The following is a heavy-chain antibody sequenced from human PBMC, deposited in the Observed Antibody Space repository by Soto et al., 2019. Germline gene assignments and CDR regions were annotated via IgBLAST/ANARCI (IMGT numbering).Heavy chain of an antibody. CDR3: AKCRLGTGYDLGY. J-gene: IGHJ4*02. CDR2: ISASGGST. D-gene: IGHD5-12*01. Sequence: EVQLLDSGGGLVQPGGSLRISCAASGFTFSNYGMNWVRQAPGKGLDWVSAISASGGSTYDADSVKGRFTISRDNSKNTPYLQLSSLIAEVTAVDDGAKCRLGTGYDLGYWGQGTLVTVSS. V-gene: IGHV3-23*01. CDR1: GFTFSNYG.